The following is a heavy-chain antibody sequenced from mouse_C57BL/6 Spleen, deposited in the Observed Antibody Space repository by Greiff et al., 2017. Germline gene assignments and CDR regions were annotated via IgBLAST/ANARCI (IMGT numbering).Heavy chain of an antibody. J-gene: IGHJ4*01. CDR1: GYTFTTYP. Sequence: VQLQPSGAELVKPGASVKMSCKASGYTFTTYPIEWMKQNHGKSLEWIGNFHPYNDDTKYNEKFKGKATLTVEKSSSTVYLELSRLTSDDSAVYDCARGDYYGNEGAMDYWGQGTSVTVSS. CDR2: FHPYNDDT. CDR3: ARGDYYGNEGAMDY. D-gene: IGHD2-1*01. V-gene: IGHV1-47*01.